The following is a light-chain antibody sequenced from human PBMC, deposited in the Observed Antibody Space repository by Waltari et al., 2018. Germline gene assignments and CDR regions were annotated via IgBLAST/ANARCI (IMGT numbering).Light chain of an antibody. CDR2: DVS. Sequence: SVSGSPGQSITISCTGTSSDVGGYNYVSWYQQHPGKAPKLMIYDVSNRPSGVSNRFSGSKSGNTASLTISGLQAEDEADYYCSSYTSSSTSFGGGTKLTVL. CDR1: SSDVGGYNY. V-gene: IGLV2-14*03. CDR3: SSYTSSSTS. J-gene: IGLJ2*01.